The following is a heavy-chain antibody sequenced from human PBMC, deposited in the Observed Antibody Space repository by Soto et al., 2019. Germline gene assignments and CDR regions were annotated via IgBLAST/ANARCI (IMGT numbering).Heavy chain of an antibody. V-gene: IGHV1-69*16. J-gene: IGHJ4*02. Sequence: QVQLVQSGAEVRKPGSSVKVSCKASGGTFSSYTFTWVRQAPGQGLEWMGGIIPILGTENYAQKFQGRVTITADESTRTAYMELNSLRSEDTAVYYCARNLDYWGQGTLVTVSS. CDR2: IIPILGTE. CDR3: ARNLDY. CDR1: GGTFSSYT.